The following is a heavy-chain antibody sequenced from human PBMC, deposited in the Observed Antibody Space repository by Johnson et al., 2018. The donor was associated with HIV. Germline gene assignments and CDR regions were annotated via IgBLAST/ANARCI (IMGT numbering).Heavy chain of an antibody. CDR1: GFTFSSYA. CDR2: LSYDGSTE. J-gene: IGHJ3*02. Sequence: QVQLVESGGGVVQPGGSLRLSCAESGFTFSSYALHWVRQAPGKGLEWVAVLSYDGSTEFYADSVKGRFTISRDNSKNTLYLQMNSLRAEDTAVYYCARELEFGDLRKNDAFDIWGQGTMVTVSS. V-gene: IGHV3-30*04. CDR3: ARELEFGDLRKNDAFDI. D-gene: IGHD4-17*01.